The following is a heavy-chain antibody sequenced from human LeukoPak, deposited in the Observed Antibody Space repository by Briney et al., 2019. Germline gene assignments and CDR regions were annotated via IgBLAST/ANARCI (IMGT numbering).Heavy chain of an antibody. CDR3: ARFSGIAAAGNDY. J-gene: IGHJ4*02. V-gene: IGHV4-39*07. CDR2: IYTSGST. Sequence: SETLSLTCTVSGGSISSSSYYWGWIRQPPGKGLEWIGRIYTSGSTNYNPSLKSRVTMSVDTSKNQFSLKLSSVTAADTAVYYCARFSGIAAAGNDYWGQGTLVTVSS. CDR1: GGSISSSSYY. D-gene: IGHD6-13*01.